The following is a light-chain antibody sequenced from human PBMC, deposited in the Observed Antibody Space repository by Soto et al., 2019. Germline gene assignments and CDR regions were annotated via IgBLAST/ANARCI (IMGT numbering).Light chain of an antibody. Sequence: DIQMTQSPSSVSASVGDRVTINCRASQSISSYLNWYQPKPGKAPKLLIYAASSLESGVPSRLSGSGSGTEFTLTIKSLKPDDFATYYCQQYDSYYTFGQGTKVDIK. CDR1: QSISSY. J-gene: IGKJ2*01. CDR2: AAS. V-gene: IGKV1-39*01. CDR3: QQYDSYYT.